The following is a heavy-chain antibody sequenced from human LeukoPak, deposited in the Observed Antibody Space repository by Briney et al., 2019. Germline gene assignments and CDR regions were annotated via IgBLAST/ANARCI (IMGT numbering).Heavy chain of an antibody. Sequence: RASETLSLTCTVSGGSISSSSYYWGWIRQPPGKGLEWIGYIYYSGSTNYNPSLKSRVTISVDTSKNQFSLKLSSVTAADTAVYYCARVSTGGSYEGPLYFDYWGQGTLVTVSS. V-gene: IGHV4-61*05. J-gene: IGHJ4*02. CDR3: ARVSTGGSYEGPLYFDY. CDR2: IYYSGST. CDR1: GGSISSSSYY. D-gene: IGHD1-26*01.